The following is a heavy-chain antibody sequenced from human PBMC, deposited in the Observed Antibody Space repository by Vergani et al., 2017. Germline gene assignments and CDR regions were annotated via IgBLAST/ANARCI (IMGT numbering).Heavy chain of an antibody. Sequence: VQLVESGGGLVKPGGSLRLSCAASGFTFSDYYMSWIRQAPGKGLEWVANIKQDGSEKYYVDSVKGRFTISRDNAKNSLYLQMNSLRAEDTAVYYCARDQPVVAAAFDIWGQGTMVTVSS. CDR1: GFTFSDYY. D-gene: IGHD2-15*01. J-gene: IGHJ3*02. CDR3: ARDQPVVAAAFDI. CDR2: IKQDGSEK. V-gene: IGHV3-7*01.